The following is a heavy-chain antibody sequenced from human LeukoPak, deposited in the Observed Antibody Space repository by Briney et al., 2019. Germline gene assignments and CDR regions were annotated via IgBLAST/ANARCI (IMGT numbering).Heavy chain of an antibody. V-gene: IGHV4-34*01. J-gene: IGHJ3*02. Sequence: SETLSLTCAVYGGSFSGYYWSWIRQPPGKGLEWIGEINHSGSTNYNPSLKSRVTMSVDTSKNQFSLKLSSVTAADTAVYYCARDGSGSYYNVAAFDIWGQGTMVTVSS. CDR2: INHSGST. D-gene: IGHD3-10*01. CDR3: ARDGSGSYYNVAAFDI. CDR1: GGSFSGYY.